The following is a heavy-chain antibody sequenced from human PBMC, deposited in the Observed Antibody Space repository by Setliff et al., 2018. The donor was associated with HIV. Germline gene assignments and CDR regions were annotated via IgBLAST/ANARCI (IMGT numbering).Heavy chain of an antibody. CDR2: IYYSGST. J-gene: IGHJ5*02. D-gene: IGHD3-10*01. CDR3: ARVGDYGSGGWFDP. Sequence: LSLTCTVSGGSISSGTYYWGWIRQPPGKGLEWIGSIYYSGSTYYNPSLKSRITISVDTSKNQFSLKLSSVTAADTAVYYCARVGDYGSGGWFDPWGQGTLVTVSS. CDR1: GGSISSGTYY. V-gene: IGHV4-39*07.